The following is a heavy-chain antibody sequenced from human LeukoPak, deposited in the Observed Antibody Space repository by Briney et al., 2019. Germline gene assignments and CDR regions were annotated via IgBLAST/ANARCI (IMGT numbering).Heavy chain of an antibody. D-gene: IGHD3-10*01. Sequence: GGSLRLSCVASGFTFSSFEMNWVRQAPGKGLEWVSYISSSGTTISYADSVKGRFTISRDNANNSLFLQMNSLRVEDTAFYHCASYGSANLWGQGTLVTVSS. CDR1: GFTFSSFE. V-gene: IGHV3-48*03. J-gene: IGHJ5*02. CDR2: ISSSGTTI. CDR3: ASYGSANL.